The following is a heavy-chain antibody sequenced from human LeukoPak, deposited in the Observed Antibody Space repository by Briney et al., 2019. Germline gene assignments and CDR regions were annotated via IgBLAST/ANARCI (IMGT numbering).Heavy chain of an antibody. J-gene: IGHJ4*02. Sequence: SETLSLTCSVSDDSITMYYWTWIRQPPGKGLEWIGYMYYSGSTNYNPSLKSRVTISVDTSKNQFSLKLSSVTAADTAVYYCARGAVAYYYFDNWGQGTLVTVSS. CDR2: MYYSGST. D-gene: IGHD6-19*01. V-gene: IGHV4-59*01. CDR1: DDSITMYY. CDR3: ARGAVAYYYFDN.